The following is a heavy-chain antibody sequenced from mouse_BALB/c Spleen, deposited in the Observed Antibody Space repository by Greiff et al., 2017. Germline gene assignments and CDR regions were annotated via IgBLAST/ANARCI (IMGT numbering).Heavy chain of an antibody. V-gene: IGHV1S56*01. Sequence: QVQLQQSGPELVKPGASVKMSCKASGYTFTSYYIHWVKQRPGQGLEWIGWIYPGDGSTKYNEKFKGKTTLTADKSSSTAYMLLSSLTSEDSAVYYCARRRGEYRYDVEDYWGQGTSVTVSA. CDR1: GYTFTSYY. J-gene: IGHJ4*01. CDR2: IYPGDGST. CDR3: ARRRGEYRYDVEDY. D-gene: IGHD2-14*01.